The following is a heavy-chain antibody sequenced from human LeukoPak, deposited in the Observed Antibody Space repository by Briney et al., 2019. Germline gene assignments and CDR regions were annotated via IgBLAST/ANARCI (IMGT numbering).Heavy chain of an antibody. CDR1: GGSISSYY. D-gene: IGHD1-26*01. CDR2: IYYSGST. Sequence: PSETLSLTCTVSGGSISSYYWSWIRQPLGKGLEWIGYIYYSGSTNYNPSLKSRVTISVDTSKNQFSLKLSSVTAADTAVYYCARSSGSYGFFDLWGRGTLVTVSS. J-gene: IGHJ2*01. V-gene: IGHV4-59*08. CDR3: ARSSGSYGFFDL.